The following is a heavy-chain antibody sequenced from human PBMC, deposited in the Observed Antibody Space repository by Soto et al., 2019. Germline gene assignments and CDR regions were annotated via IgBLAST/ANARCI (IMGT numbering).Heavy chain of an antibody. V-gene: IGHV3-48*02. CDR2: ISSSSSTI. D-gene: IGHD3-22*01. CDR1: GFTFSSYS. Sequence: GGSLRLSCAASGFTFSSYSMNWVRQAPGKGLEWVSYISSSSSTIYYADSVKGRFTISRDNAKNSLYLQMNSLRDEDTAVYYCARDGDHYDSSGYYPYYFDYWGQGTLVTVSS. CDR3: ARDGDHYDSSGYYPYYFDY. J-gene: IGHJ4*02.